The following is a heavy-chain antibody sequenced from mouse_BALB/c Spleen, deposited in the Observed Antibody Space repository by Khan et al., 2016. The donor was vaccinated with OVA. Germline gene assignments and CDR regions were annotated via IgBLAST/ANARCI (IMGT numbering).Heavy chain of an antibody. CDR2: IFPGNNDT. J-gene: IGHJ3*01. V-gene: IGHV1-5*01. D-gene: IGHD1-1*01. CDR1: GYIFTSYW. CDR3: TRAGYGAFAY. Sequence: VQLKQSGTVLARPGASVKMSCKASGYIFTSYWMHWVKQRPGQGLEWIGGIFPGNNDTNYNQKIKDRAKLTAVTSASTANMELSSLSNEDSAVYYCTRAGYGAFAYWGQGTLVTVSA.